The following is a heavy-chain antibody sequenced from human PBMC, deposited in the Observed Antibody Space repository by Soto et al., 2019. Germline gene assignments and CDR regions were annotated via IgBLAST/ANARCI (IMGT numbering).Heavy chain of an antibody. D-gene: IGHD3-22*01. Sequence: ASVRVSCRVSGYTFTSFYMHWVRQAPGQGLEWMGIINPSGGSTSYAQKFQGRVTMTRNTSTSTDYMEPNRLRSDDTAVYYCLFWGIVVVITENDVFEHWGPGTTVTV. J-gene: IGHJ3*01. CDR2: INPSGGST. CDR1: GYTFTSFY. CDR3: LFWGIVVVITENDVFEH. V-gene: IGHV1-46*01.